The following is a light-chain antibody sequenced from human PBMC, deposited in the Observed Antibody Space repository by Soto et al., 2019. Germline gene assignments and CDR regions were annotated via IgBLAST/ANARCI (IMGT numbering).Light chain of an antibody. CDR3: ASYTSSSTVI. J-gene: IGLJ2*01. V-gene: IGLV2-14*03. CDR1: SSNVGAFNY. CDR2: DVN. Sequence: QSALTQPASVSGSPGQSITISCTGTSSNVGAFNYVSWYQHLPGKAPNLMIFDVNNRPSAISSRFSGSKSANTASLTISGLRAEDEADYYCASYTSSSTVIFGGGTKLTVL.